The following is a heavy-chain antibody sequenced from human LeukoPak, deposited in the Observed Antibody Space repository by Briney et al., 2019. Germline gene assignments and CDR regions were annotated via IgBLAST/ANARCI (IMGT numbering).Heavy chain of an antibody. V-gene: IGHV3-48*01. J-gene: IGHJ6*03. Sequence: GGSLRLSCAASGFTFSSYSMNWVRQAPGKGLEWVSYISSSSTIYYADSVKGRFTISRDNAKNSLYLQMNSLRAEDTAVYYCARDHSSGWYGNMDVWGKGTTVTVSS. CDR2: ISSSSTI. CDR1: GFTFSSYS. CDR3: ARDHSSGWYGNMDV. D-gene: IGHD6-19*01.